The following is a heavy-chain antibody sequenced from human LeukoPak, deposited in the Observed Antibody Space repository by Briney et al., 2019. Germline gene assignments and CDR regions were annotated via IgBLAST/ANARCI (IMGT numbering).Heavy chain of an antibody. CDR3: ARRAGGYSHPYDY. D-gene: IGHD4-23*01. CDR1: GFTVSSYY. Sequence: GGSLRLSCVASGFTVSSYYVSWVRQAPGKGLEWVSVIYSGGTTYYADSVKGRFTISRDNSKNTSYLQMNSLRAEDTAVYYCARRAGGYSHPYDYWGQGILVTVSS. J-gene: IGHJ4*02. V-gene: IGHV3-53*01. CDR2: IYSGGTT.